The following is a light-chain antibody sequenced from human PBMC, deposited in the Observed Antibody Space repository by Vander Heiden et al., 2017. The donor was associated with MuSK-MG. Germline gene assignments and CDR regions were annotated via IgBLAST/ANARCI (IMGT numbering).Light chain of an antibody. CDR2: WAS. Sequence: DIVMTQSPDSLAVSLGERATINCKSSQSVLYSSNNKNYLAWYQQKPGQPPKLLFYWASTRASGVPDRFSGSGSGTDFTLTISSLQAEDVAVYYCQQYYSTLRTFGQGTKVEIK. J-gene: IGKJ1*01. CDR3: QQYYSTLRT. V-gene: IGKV4-1*01. CDR1: QSVLYSSNNKNY.